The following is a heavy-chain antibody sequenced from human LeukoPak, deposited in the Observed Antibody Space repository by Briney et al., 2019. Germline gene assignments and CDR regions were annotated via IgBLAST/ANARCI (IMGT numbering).Heavy chain of an antibody. CDR3: ARGYSGYDTNFDY. Sequence: GGSLRLSCAASGFTFDDYGMSWVRLTPGKGLEWVSGINWNGGSTGYADSVKGRFTISRDNAKNSLYLQMNSLRAEDTALYYCARGYSGYDTNFDYWGQGTLVTVSS. CDR1: GFTFDDYG. V-gene: IGHV3-20*04. D-gene: IGHD5-12*01. CDR2: INWNGGST. J-gene: IGHJ4*02.